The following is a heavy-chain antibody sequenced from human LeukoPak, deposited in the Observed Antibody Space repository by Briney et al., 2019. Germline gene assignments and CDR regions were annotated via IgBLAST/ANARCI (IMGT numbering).Heavy chain of an antibody. D-gene: IGHD1-26*01. J-gene: IGHJ1*01. CDR2: ISAYNGNT. V-gene: IGHV1-18*04. CDR3: ARDWAHSGSYRAEYFQH. CDR1: GYTFTNYY. Sequence: ASVEVSCKASGYTFTNYYIHWVRQAPGQGLEWMGWISAYNGNTNYAQKLQGRVTMTTDTSTSTAYMELRSLRSDDTAVYYCARDWAHSGSYRAEYFQHWGQGTLVTVSS.